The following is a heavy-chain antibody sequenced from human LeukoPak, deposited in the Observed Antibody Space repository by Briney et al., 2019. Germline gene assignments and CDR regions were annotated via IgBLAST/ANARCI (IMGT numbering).Heavy chain of an antibody. CDR1: GGSISSYY. CDR3: ARVRYDFWSGYFYFDY. V-gene: IGHV4-4*07. CDR2: SYTSCST. Sequence: SETLSLTCTVSGGSISSYYWSWIRQPAAKGLEWIGRSYTSCSTNYNPSPNSRVTMSVDTSTNKFPLKLSSVTAADTAVYYCARVRYDFWSGYFYFDYWGQGTLVTVSS. J-gene: IGHJ4*02. D-gene: IGHD3-3*01.